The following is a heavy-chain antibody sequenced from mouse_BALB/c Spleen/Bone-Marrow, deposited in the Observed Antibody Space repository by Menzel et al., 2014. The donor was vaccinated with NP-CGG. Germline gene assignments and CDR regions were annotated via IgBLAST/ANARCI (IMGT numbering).Heavy chain of an antibody. CDR2: IWRGGST. J-gene: IGHJ3*01. V-gene: IGHV2-5-1*01. CDR3: AKNGGYDGWFAY. Sequence: VQLQQSGPSLVQPSQSLSITCTVSGFSLTSYGVHWVRQSPGKGLEWLGVIWRGGSTDYNAAFMSRLSITKDNPKSQVFFKMNSLQADDTAIYYCAKNGGYDGWFAYWGQGTLVTVSA. D-gene: IGHD2-14*01. CDR1: GFSLTSYG.